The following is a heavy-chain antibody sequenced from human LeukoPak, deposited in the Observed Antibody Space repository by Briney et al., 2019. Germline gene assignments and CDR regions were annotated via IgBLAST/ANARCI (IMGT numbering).Heavy chain of an antibody. J-gene: IGHJ3*02. CDR1: GGSISSGDYY. CDR2: IYYSGST. Sequence: PSQTLSLTCTVSGGSISSGDYYWGWIRQPPGKGLEWIGYIYYSGSTYYNPSLKSRVTISVDTSKNQFSLKLSSVTAADTAVYYCARGADSSGYYKYAFDIWGQGTMVTVSS. V-gene: IGHV4-30-4*01. CDR3: ARGADSSGYYKYAFDI. D-gene: IGHD3-22*01.